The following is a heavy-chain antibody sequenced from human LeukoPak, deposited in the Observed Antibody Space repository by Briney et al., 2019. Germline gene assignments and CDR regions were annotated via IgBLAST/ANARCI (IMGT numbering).Heavy chain of an antibody. CDR3: AKGQSYDSSGYEFDF. D-gene: IGHD3-22*01. J-gene: IGHJ4*02. CDR1: GFTFNSYG. CDR2: ISYDGSHK. Sequence: GGSLRLSCAASGFTFNSYGMHWVRQAPGKGLEWVAVISYDGSHKSYVDSVKGRFTISRDDSKSTLFLQMNSLRGEDTAVYYCAKGQSYDSSGYEFDFWGQGTLVTVSS. V-gene: IGHV3-30*18.